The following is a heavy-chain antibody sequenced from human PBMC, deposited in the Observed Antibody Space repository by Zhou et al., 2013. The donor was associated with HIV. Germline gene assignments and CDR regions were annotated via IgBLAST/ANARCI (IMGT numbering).Heavy chain of an antibody. Sequence: QVQLVQSGAEVKKPGSSVKVSCKTSGGTFSSYGITWVRQAPGQGLEWMGGIIPIFETPTYAQKFQGRVTITADKSTSTAYMELSSLRSEDTAVYYCARGAGDHYYHYYHMDVWGKGDHSHRLL. CDR1: GGTFSSYG. CDR2: IIPIFETP. V-gene: IGHV1-69*06. J-gene: IGHJ6*03. CDR3: ARGAGDHYYHYYHMDV. D-gene: IGHD3-10*01.